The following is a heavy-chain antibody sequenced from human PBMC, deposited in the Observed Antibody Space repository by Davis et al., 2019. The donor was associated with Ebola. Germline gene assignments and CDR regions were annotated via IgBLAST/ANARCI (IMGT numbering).Heavy chain of an antibody. J-gene: IGHJ4*02. V-gene: IGHV4-34*01. CDR3: ARARSWVQPFDY. D-gene: IGHD6-13*01. CDR2: ISHSGGT. Sequence: PSETLSLTCTVSGGSVNSYYWSWIRQPPGKGLEWIGEISHSGGTNYKPSLKSRVTISVDTSKNQFSLKLSSVTAADTAVYYCARARSWVQPFDYWGQGTLVTVSS. CDR1: GGSVNSYY.